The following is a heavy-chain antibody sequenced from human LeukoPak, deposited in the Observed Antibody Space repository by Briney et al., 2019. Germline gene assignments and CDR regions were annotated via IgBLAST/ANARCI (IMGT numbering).Heavy chain of an antibody. J-gene: IGHJ4*02. Sequence: PSETLSLTCAVCGGSFSGYYWSLIRQPPGKGLEWIGEINHSGSTNYNPSLKSRVTISVDTSKNQFSLKLSSVTAADTAVYYCARALRLGYSYGYTFNYWGQGTLVTVSS. CDR3: ARALRLGYSYGYTFNY. D-gene: IGHD5-18*01. CDR1: GGSFSGYY. CDR2: INHSGST. V-gene: IGHV4-34*01.